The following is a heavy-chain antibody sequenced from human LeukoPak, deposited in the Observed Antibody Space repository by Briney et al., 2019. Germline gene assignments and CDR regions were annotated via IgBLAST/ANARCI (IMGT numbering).Heavy chain of an antibody. CDR3: ARDRTGYYYDSSGYYFDAFDI. D-gene: IGHD3-22*01. J-gene: IGHJ3*02. CDR1: GYTFTNYY. V-gene: IGHV1-46*03. CDR2: INPSGGST. Sequence: ASVKVSCKASGYTFTNYYMHWVRQAPGQGLEWMGIINPSGGSTSYAQKFQGRVTMTRDTPTTTVYMELSSLRSEDTAVYSCARDRTGYYYDSSGYYFDAFDIWGQGTMVTVSS.